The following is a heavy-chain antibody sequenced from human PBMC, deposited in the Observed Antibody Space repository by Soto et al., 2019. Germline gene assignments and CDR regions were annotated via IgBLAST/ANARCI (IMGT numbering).Heavy chain of an antibody. D-gene: IGHD3-10*01. J-gene: IGHJ6*02. V-gene: IGHV3-73*01. Sequence: GGSLRLSCAASGFTFSGSAMHWVRQASGKGLEWVGRIRSKANSYATAYAASVKDRFTISRDDSKNTAYLQMNSLKTEDTAVYYCTLLWFGEFELPKKGYYYYGMDVWGQGTTVTVSS. CDR3: TLLWFGEFELPKKGYYYYGMDV. CDR2: IRSKANSYAT. CDR1: GFTFSGSA.